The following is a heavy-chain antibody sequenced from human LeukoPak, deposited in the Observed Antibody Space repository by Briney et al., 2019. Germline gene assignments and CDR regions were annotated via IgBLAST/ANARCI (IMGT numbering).Heavy chain of an antibody. CDR1: GGSNSGNY. J-gene: IGHJ6*02. CDR3: ARENYYGMEV. Sequence: PSETLSLTCAVSGGSNSGNYWSWIRQPPGKGLEWIGYIYYIGSTNYNPSLKRRVTMSVDTSKNQFSLKLNSVTAADTAVYYCARENYYGMEVWGQGTTVIVSS. V-gene: IGHV4-59*01. CDR2: IYYIGST.